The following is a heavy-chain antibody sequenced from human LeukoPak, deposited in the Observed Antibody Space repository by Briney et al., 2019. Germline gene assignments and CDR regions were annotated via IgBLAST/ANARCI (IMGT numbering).Heavy chain of an antibody. D-gene: IGHD6-13*01. Sequence: ASVKVSCKASGYTFTGYYMHWVRQAPGQGLEWMGWINPSSGGTNYAQKFQGRVTMTRDTSISTAYMELSRLRSDDTAVYYCARERWSSSWCDYWGQGTLVTVSS. CDR1: GYTFTGYY. J-gene: IGHJ4*02. CDR3: ARERWSSSWCDY. CDR2: INPSSGGT. V-gene: IGHV1-2*02.